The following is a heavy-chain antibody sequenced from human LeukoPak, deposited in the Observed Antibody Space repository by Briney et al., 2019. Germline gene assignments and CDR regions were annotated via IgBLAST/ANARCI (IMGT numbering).Heavy chain of an antibody. J-gene: IGHJ5*02. D-gene: IGHD1-7*01. CDR2: IIPIFGTP. Sequence: ASVKVSCKGSGGTFTSYTISWVRQAPGQGLEWMGGIIPIFGTPNYAQKFQGRLTITSDESTSIAYMELSSLRFEDTAVYYCAKKLELRVGGHFDPWGQGTLVTVSS. V-gene: IGHV1-69*01. CDR1: GGTFTSYT. CDR3: AKKLELRVGGHFDP.